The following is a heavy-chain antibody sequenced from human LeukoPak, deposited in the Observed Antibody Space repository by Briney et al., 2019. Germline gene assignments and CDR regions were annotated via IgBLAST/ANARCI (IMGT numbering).Heavy chain of an antibody. Sequence: GGSLRLSCAASGFTFSSYGMHWVRQAPGKGLEWVAVIWYDGSNKYYADSVKGRFTISRDNSKNTLYLHMNSLRAEDTAVYYCVRVTHSSYSYGYGHGDYWGQGTLVTVSS. CDR3: VRVTHSSYSYGYGHGDY. J-gene: IGHJ4*02. V-gene: IGHV3-33*01. CDR1: GFTFSSYG. CDR2: IWYDGSNK. D-gene: IGHD5-18*01.